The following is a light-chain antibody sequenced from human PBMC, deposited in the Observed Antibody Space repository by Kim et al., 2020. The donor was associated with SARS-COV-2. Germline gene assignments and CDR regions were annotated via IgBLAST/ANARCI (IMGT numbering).Light chain of an antibody. CDR3: QQYDSLPYS. Sequence: SASVGDRVTITGQASQTITNYLNWYQHKPQKAPKVLIYDASNLETGVPSRFSGKRSRTDFTFTISSLQPEDVATYFCQQYDSLPYSFGQGPSWRS. V-gene: IGKV1-33*01. CDR2: DAS. CDR1: QTITNY. J-gene: IGKJ2*03.